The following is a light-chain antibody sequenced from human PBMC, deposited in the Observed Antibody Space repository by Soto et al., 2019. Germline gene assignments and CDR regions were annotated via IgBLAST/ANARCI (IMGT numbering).Light chain of an antibody. CDR1: QSVSSN. CDR2: GAS. Sequence: EIVMTQSPANLSVSPGERATLSCRASQSVSSNLAWYQQKPAQPPRLLIYGASTRATGIPARFSGTGSGTEFTLTISILQSEDFAVYYCQQYNSWPPMYTFGQGTKLEIK. CDR3: QQYNSWPPMYT. J-gene: IGKJ2*01. V-gene: IGKV3-15*01.